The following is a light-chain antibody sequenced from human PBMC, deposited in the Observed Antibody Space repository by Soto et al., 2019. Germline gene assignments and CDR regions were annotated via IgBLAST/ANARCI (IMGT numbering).Light chain of an antibody. V-gene: IGKV3-20*01. CDR1: QSLGSSY. CDR3: QQYGSSPRT. J-gene: IGKJ2*02. CDR2: GAS. Sequence: EIVLTQSPGTLSLSPGERATLSCRASQSLGSSYLAWYQQKPGQAPKLLIYGASSRDTGIPDRFSGSESGTDFTLTISRLEPEDFAVYYCQQYGSSPRTFGQGTKLEIK.